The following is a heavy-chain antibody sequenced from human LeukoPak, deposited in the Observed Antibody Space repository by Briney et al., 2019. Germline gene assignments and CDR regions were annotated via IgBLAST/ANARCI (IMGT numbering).Heavy chain of an antibody. Sequence: GGSLRLSCAASGFTFSSYAMSWVRQAPGKGQKWVSAVSGSGGSTYYADSVKGRFTISRDNSKNTLYLQMNSQRAEDTAVYYCAKDRRELLAAVEAFDIWGQGTMVTVSS. V-gene: IGHV3-23*01. D-gene: IGHD1-26*01. CDR2: VSGSGGST. CDR1: GFTFSSYA. CDR3: AKDRRELLAAVEAFDI. J-gene: IGHJ3*02.